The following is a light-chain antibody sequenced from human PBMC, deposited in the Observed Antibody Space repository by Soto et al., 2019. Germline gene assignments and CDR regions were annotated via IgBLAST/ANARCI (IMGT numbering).Light chain of an antibody. J-gene: IGKJ2*01. CDR1: EIISPN. V-gene: IGKV1-39*01. CDR2: TAS. CDR3: QQSSSAPYT. Sequence: DIQMTQSPSSLSASVGDRVTMTCRASEIISPNLHWYQQKAGKAPKLLIHTASTLQSGVPSRFTGSGSGTDFTLTISSLQREDFATYFCQQSSSAPYTFGQGTRLEIK.